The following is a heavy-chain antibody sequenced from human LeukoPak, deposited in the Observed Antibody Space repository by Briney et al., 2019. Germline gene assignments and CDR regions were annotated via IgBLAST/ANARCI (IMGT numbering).Heavy chain of an antibody. CDR1: GFTFSRYW. V-gene: IGHV3-7*01. CDR3: ARQRYSDY. Sequence: GGSLRLSCAASGFTFSRYWMTWVRQAPGKGLEWVANIKEDGSENSYVESEKGRFTISRDNAKNSLYLQLNSLRAEDTAVYFCARQRYSDYWGQGTLVTVSS. D-gene: IGHD1-1*01. J-gene: IGHJ4*02. CDR2: IKEDGSEN.